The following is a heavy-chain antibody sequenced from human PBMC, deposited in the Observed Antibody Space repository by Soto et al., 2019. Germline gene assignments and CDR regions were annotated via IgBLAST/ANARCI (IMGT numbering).Heavy chain of an antibody. CDR3: ARGRRIAAAGTGRWFDP. CDR1: GGSFSGYY. J-gene: IGHJ5*02. V-gene: IGHV4-34*01. CDR2: INHSGST. Sequence: PSETLSLTCAVYGGSFSGYYWSWIRQPPGKGLEWIGEINHSGSTNYNPSLKSRVTISVDTSKNQFSLKLSSVTAADTAVYYCARGRRIAAAGTGRWFDPWGQGTLVTVSS. D-gene: IGHD6-13*01.